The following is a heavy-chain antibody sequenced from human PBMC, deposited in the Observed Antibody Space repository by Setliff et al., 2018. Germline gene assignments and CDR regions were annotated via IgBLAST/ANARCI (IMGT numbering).Heavy chain of an antibody. CDR2: ISPYSGNT. D-gene: IGHD6-6*01. J-gene: IGHJ4*02. V-gene: IGHV1-18*01. CDR1: GFRFTNFG. CDR3: AKDPKYRGVWPHPAYFDY. Sequence: ASVKVSCKTSGFRFTNFGFSWVRQAPGQGLEWLGSISPYSGNTNYPQWLQDRVTMTIDTSATTVYMELKSLRSDDTAVYHCAKDPKYRGVWPHPAYFDYWGQGALVTVSS.